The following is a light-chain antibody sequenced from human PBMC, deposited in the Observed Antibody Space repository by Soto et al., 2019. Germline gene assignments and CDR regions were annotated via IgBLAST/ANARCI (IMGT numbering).Light chain of an antibody. CDR1: SSDVGDYDY. CDR2: DVG. V-gene: IGLV2-14*03. J-gene: IGLJ2*01. Sequence: QSALTQPASVSGSPGQSITISCTGTSSDVGDYDYVSWYQQHPGKAPKLIIYDVGNRPSGVSNRFSGSKSGNTASLTISGLQAEDEADYCCSSYTSTSTLVLFGGGTKLTVL. CDR3: SSYTSTSTLVL.